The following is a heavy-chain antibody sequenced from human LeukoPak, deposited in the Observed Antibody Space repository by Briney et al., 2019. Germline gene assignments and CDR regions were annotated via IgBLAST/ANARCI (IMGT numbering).Heavy chain of an antibody. Sequence: PSQTLSLTCAVSGGSISSGGYSWSWIRQPPGKGLEWIGYIYHSGSTYYNPSLKSRVTISVDRSKNQFSLKLSSVTAADTAVYYCARHGNIVLMVYAVRSYYMDVWGKGTTVTVSS. J-gene: IGHJ6*03. CDR2: IYHSGST. V-gene: IGHV4-30-2*01. D-gene: IGHD2-8*01. CDR1: GGSISSGGYS. CDR3: ARHGNIVLMVYAVRSYYMDV.